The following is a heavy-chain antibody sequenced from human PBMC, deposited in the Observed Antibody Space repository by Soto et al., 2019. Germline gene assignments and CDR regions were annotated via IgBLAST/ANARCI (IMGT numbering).Heavy chain of an antibody. CDR3: AKSRYANSSGDYYDF. CDR1: GFTFSSYA. J-gene: IGHJ4*02. V-gene: IGHV3-23*01. Sequence: GGSLRLSCAASGFTFSSYAMNWVRQAPGKGLEWVSGIGGRGTSSYYADSVKGRFAISRDNSYNTLFLQLHSLRAEDTAVYYCAKSRYANSSGDYYDFWGQGTRVTVSS. D-gene: IGHD3-22*01. CDR2: IGGRGTSS.